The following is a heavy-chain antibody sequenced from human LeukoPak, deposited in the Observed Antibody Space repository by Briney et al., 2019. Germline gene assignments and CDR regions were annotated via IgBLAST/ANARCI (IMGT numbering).Heavy chain of an antibody. J-gene: IGHJ4*02. V-gene: IGHV3-53*05. Sequence: GGSRGLSLAASGFTASGTNRSWVRQAPGKGLEGVSVIYSGGSTYYADSVKGRFTISRDNSKNTLYLQMNSLRAEDTAVYYCARDGGYGSGLFDYWGQGTLVTVSS. CDR2: IYSGGST. CDR3: ARDGGYGSGLFDY. D-gene: IGHD3-10*01. CDR1: GFTASGTN.